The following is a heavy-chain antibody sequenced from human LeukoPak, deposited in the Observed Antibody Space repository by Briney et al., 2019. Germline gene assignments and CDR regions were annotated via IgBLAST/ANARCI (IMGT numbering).Heavy chain of an antibody. J-gene: IGHJ4*02. V-gene: IGHV3-30-3*01. CDR3: ARGFSNQRSPFDY. CDR1: GFTFSSYA. CDR2: ISYDGSNK. Sequence: GGSLRLSCAASGFTFSSYAMHWVRQAPGKGLEWVAVISYDGSNKYYADSVKGRFTISRDNSKNTLYLQMNSLRAEDTAVYYCARGFSNQRSPFDYWGQGTLVTVSS. D-gene: IGHD1-14*01.